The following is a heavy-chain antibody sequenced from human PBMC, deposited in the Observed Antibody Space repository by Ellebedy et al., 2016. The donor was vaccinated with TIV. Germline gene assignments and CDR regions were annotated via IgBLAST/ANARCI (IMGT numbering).Heavy chain of an antibody. CDR2: IWYDGSNK. CDR1: GFTVSSNY. Sequence: GESLKISCAASGFTVSSNYMSWVRQAPGKGLEWVAVIWYDGSNKYYADSVKGRFTISRDNSKNTLYLQMNSLRAEDTAVYYCARSNDLYYFDYWGQGTLVTVSS. D-gene: IGHD3-3*01. J-gene: IGHJ4*02. V-gene: IGHV3-33*08. CDR3: ARSNDLYYFDY.